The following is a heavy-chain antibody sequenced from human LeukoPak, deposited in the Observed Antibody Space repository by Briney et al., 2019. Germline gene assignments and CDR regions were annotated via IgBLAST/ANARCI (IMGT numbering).Heavy chain of an antibody. D-gene: IGHD6-19*01. V-gene: IGHV1-2*06. J-gene: IGHJ4*02. Sequence: ASVKVSCKASGYTFTGYYMHWVRQAPGQGLEWMGRINPNSGGTNYAQKFQGRVTMTRDTSISTAYMELSRLRSDDTAVYYCARVIAVAGRGDDYWGQGTLVTVSS. CDR2: INPNSGGT. CDR3: ARVIAVAGRGDDY. CDR1: GYTFTGYY.